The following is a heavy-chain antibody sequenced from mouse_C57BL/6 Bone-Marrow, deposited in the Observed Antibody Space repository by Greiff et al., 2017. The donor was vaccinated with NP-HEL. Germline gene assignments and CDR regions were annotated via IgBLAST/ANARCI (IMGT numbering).Heavy chain of an antibody. CDR2: ISSGGSYT. CDR1: GFTFSSYG. D-gene: IGHD1-1*01. CDR3: ASCSSWFAY. J-gene: IGHJ3*01. V-gene: IGHV5-6*01. Sequence: EVKLVESGGDLVKPGGSLKLSCAASGFTFSSYGMSWVRQTPDKRLEWVATISSGGSYTYYPDSVKGRFTISRDNAKNTLYLQMSSLKSEDTAMYYCASCSSWFAYWGQGTLVTVSA.